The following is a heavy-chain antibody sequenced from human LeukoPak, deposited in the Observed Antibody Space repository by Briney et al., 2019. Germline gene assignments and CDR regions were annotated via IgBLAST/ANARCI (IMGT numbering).Heavy chain of an antibody. Sequence: PGGSLRLSCAASGFTFTTYGMHWVRQAPGKGLVWVSRIMSDGRSTYADSVKGRFTISRDTAKNTLYLQMNSLRAEDTAVYYCAKEGYYDILTGSTFDYWGQGTLVTVSS. CDR3: AKEGYYDILTGSTFDY. CDR2: IMSDGRST. D-gene: IGHD3-9*01. V-gene: IGHV3-74*01. CDR1: GFTFTTYG. J-gene: IGHJ4*02.